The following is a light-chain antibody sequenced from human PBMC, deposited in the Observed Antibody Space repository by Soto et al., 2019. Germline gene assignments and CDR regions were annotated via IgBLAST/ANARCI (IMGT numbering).Light chain of an antibody. Sequence: QSALTQPASVSGSPGQSITISCTGTSSDVGGYNYVSWYQQHPGKAPKLMIYEVSNRPSGVSNRFSGSKSGNTASLTISGLQAEDEADYYCSSYISSSTLEVFGGGTKLTVL. J-gene: IGLJ2*01. CDR3: SSYISSSTLEV. CDR2: EVS. CDR1: SSDVGGYNY. V-gene: IGLV2-14*01.